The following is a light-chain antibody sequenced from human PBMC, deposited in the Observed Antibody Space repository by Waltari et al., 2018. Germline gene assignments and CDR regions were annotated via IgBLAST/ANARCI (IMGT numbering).Light chain of an antibody. J-gene: IGLJ1*01. CDR3: AAWDDSLNGRV. Sequence: QSVLTQPPSVSEAPRQRVTISCSGSSSNIGNNPVNWYQQLPGKAPKLLIYYDDLLPSGVSDRFSGSKSGTSASLAISGLQSEDEADYYCAAWDDSLNGRVFGTGTKVTVL. CDR2: YDD. V-gene: IGLV1-36*01. CDR1: SSNIGNNP.